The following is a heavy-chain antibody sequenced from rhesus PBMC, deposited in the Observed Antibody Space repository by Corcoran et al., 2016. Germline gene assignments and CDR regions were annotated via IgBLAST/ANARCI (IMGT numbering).Heavy chain of an antibody. CDR3: ARESWAFDF. V-gene: IGHV4S10*01. J-gene: IGHJ3*01. CDR1: GGSISDSYR. Sequence: QVQLQESGPGVVKPSETLSLTCAVSGGSISDSYRWSWIRQPPVKGLEWIGYIYGSSTSTNYNPSLKSRVTISKDTSKTQFSLKLSSVTAADTAVYYCARESWAFDFWGQGLRVTVSS. CDR2: IYGSSTST.